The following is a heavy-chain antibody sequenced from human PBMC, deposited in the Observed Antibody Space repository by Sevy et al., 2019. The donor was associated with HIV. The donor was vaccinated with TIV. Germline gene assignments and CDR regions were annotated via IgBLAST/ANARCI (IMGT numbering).Heavy chain of an antibody. CDR1: GFTFSDAW. D-gene: IGHD2-15*01. V-gene: IGHV3-15*01. Sequence: GGSLRLSCAASGFTFSDAWMSWVRQAPGKGLEWIGRIKSKTDSATRDFAAPVKGRFSISIDDSKNMVYLQMSSLKTEDTAVYYCTAGTGRSDFDYWGQGTLVTVSS. CDR3: TAGTGRSDFDY. J-gene: IGHJ4*02. CDR2: IKSKTDSATR.